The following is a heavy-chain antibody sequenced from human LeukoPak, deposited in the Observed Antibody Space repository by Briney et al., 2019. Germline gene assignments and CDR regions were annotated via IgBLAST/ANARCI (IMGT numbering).Heavy chain of an antibody. CDR1: GYTFTSYY. CDR3: AREGNYYYDSSGSDGMDV. V-gene: IGHV1-46*01. CDR2: INPSGGST. J-gene: IGHJ6*02. D-gene: IGHD3-22*01. Sequence: ASVKVSCKASGYTFTSYYMHWVRQAPGQGLEWMGIINPSGGSTSHAQKFQGRVTMTRDTSTSTVYMELSSLRSEDTAVYYCAREGNYYYDSSGSDGMDVWGQGTTVTVSS.